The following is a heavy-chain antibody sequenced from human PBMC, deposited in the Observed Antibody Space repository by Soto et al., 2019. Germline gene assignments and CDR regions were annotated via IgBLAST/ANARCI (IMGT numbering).Heavy chain of an antibody. D-gene: IGHD3-10*01. CDR2: IYYSGST. CDR3: ARETKYYGSGSHYFDY. J-gene: IGHJ4*02. V-gene: IGHV4-59*01. Sequence: SETLSLTCTVSGGSISSYYWSWIRQPPGKGLEWIGYIYYSGSTNYNPSLKSRVTISVDTSKNQFSLKLSSVTAADTAVYYCARETKYYGSGSHYFDYWGQGTLVTVSS. CDR1: GGSISSYY.